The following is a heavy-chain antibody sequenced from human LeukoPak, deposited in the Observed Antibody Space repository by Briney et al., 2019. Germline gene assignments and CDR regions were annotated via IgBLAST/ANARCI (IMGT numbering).Heavy chain of an antibody. Sequence: ASVKASCKASGYTFTSYAMNWVRQAPGQGLEWMGWINTNTGNPTYAQGFTGRFVFSLDTSVSTAYLQISSLKAEDTAVYYCARVGNSGSYYFSYYYGMDVWGQGTTVTVSS. V-gene: IGHV7-4-1*02. CDR1: GYTFTSYA. CDR3: ARVGNSGSYYFSYYYGMDV. CDR2: INTNTGNP. J-gene: IGHJ6*02. D-gene: IGHD1-26*01.